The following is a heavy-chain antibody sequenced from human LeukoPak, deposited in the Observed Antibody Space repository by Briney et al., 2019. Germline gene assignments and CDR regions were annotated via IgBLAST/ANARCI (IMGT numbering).Heavy chain of an antibody. CDR1: GFTFSDYY. V-gene: IGHV3-11*01. D-gene: IGHD3-22*01. CDR3: AKDKDTMIVGAGGGLDY. Sequence: PGGSLRLSCAASGFTFSDYYMSWIRQAPGKGLEWVSYISSSGGTKYYADSVKGRFTISRDNAKNSYLQLNSLRAEDTAVYYCAKDKDTMIVGAGGGLDYWGQGTLVTVSS. J-gene: IGHJ4*02. CDR2: ISSSGGTK.